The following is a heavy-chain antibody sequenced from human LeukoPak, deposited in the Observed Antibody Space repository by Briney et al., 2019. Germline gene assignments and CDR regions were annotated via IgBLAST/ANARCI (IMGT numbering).Heavy chain of an antibody. CDR1: GFTFSSYS. V-gene: IGHV3-21*01. CDR2: ISSSSSYI. CDR3: ARDYTEQDTMVRGVITEGHFDY. D-gene: IGHD3-10*01. Sequence: GGSLRLSCAASGFTFSSYSMNWVRQAPGKGLEWVSSISSSSSYIYYADSVKGRFTISRDNAKNSLYLQMNSLRAEDTAVYYCARDYTEQDTMVRGVITEGHFDYWGQGTLVTVSS. J-gene: IGHJ4*02.